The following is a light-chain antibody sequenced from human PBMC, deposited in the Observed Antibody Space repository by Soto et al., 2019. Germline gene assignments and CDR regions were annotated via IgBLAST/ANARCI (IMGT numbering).Light chain of an antibody. CDR3: RQYEDIPPR. V-gene: IGKV1-33*01. CDR1: QDISNF. Sequence: DYRITYSPHSRLAAVVKIALIICLASQDISNFLNWYQQKPGKAPNLLIYDASNLETGVPSRFSGSGSGTDFTFTISSLQPEDIATYYCRQYEDIPPRFGEGTRPAIK. CDR2: DAS. J-gene: IGKJ5*01.